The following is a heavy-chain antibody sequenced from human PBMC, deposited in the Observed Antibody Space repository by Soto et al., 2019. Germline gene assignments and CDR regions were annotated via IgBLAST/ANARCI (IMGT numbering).Heavy chain of an antibody. CDR3: ARDHPHSYGVYYFDY. J-gene: IGHJ4*02. D-gene: IGHD5-18*01. V-gene: IGHV4-59*01. Sequence: PSETLSLTCTVSGGSISNYYWNWIRQSPGKGLEWIGYIYSSGSTHYNPSLQNRVTISIDTSKNQVSLKVNSVIAADTAVYYCARDHPHSYGVYYFDYWGQGTLVTVSS. CDR2: IYSSGST. CDR1: GGSISNYY.